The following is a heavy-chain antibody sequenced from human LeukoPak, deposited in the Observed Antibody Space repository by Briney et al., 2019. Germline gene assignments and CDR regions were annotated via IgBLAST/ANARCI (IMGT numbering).Heavy chain of an antibody. CDR1: GFTFSDYY. Sequence: GGSLRLSCAASGFTFSDYYMSWIRQAPGKGLEWVSAISGSGGSTYYADSVKGRFTISRDNSKNTLFLQMNSLRAEDTALYFCARRLSLRFDAFAVWGPGTVVTVSS. CDR2: ISGSGGST. V-gene: IGHV3-23*01. CDR3: ARRLSLRFDAFAV. J-gene: IGHJ3*01. D-gene: IGHD3-3*01.